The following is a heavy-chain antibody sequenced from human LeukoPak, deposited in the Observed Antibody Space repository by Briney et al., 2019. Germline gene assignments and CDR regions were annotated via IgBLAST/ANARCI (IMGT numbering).Heavy chain of an antibody. CDR1: GYTFTSYG. Sequence: GASVKVSCKASGYTFTSYGISWVRQAPGQGLEWMGWISAYNGNTNYAQKLQGRVTITTDTSTSTAYMELRSLRSDDTAVYYCARGRLQDIAAATIAYLLDDYWGQGTLVTVSS. CDR2: ISAYNGNT. V-gene: IGHV1-18*01. CDR3: ARGRLQDIAAATIAYLLDDY. J-gene: IGHJ4*02. D-gene: IGHD6-13*01.